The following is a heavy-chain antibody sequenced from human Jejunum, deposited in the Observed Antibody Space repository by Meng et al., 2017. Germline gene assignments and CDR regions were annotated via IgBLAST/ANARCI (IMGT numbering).Heavy chain of an antibody. CDR2: INVDTGDT. Sequence: QVQRVESGAEMKKPGASVKVSCQASGYSFTTYAIHWVRQAPGQGLEWMGWINVDTGDTRYSQKFQGRLTITRDTSASTAYLELSSLTSEDTAVYYCARNTVGTTTLDYWGQGTLVTVSS. V-gene: IGHV1-3*01. CDR1: GYSFTTYA. D-gene: IGHD1-26*01. CDR3: ARNTVGTTTLDY. J-gene: IGHJ4*02.